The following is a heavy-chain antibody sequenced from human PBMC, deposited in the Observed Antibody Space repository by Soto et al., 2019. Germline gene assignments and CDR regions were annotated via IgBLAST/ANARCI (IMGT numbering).Heavy chain of an antibody. CDR3: AKDRPVYYGSGSYYGY. J-gene: IGHJ4*02. Sequence: GGSLRLSCAASGFTFSSYAMSWVRQAPGKGLEWVSAISGSGGSTYYADSVKGRFTISRDNSKNTLYLQMNSLRAEDTAVYYCAKDRPVYYGSGSYYGYWGQGTLVTAPQ. CDR2: ISGSGGST. D-gene: IGHD3-10*01. CDR1: GFTFSSYA. V-gene: IGHV3-23*01.